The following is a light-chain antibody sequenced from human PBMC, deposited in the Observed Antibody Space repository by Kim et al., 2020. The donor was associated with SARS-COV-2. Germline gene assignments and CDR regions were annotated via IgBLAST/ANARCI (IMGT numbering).Light chain of an antibody. Sequence: SITISCTGVTSDIGGHNYVSWYQHDPGKAPKLILYDVTNRPSGIPTRFSGSMSGNTASLTISGLQPEDESDYYCTSYTHVNSLDVVFGGGTQLTV. CDR1: TSDIGGHNY. CDR3: TSYTHVNSLDVV. J-gene: IGLJ2*01. V-gene: IGLV2-14*03. CDR2: DVT.